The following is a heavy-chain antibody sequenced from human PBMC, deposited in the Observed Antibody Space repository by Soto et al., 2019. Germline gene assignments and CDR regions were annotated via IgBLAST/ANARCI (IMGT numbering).Heavy chain of an antibody. D-gene: IGHD5-18*01. CDR2: IYYSGST. CDR3: ARSGIQLWLSFYY. V-gene: IGHV4-30-4*01. CDR1: GGSISSGDYY. J-gene: IGHJ4*02. Sequence: QVQLQESGPGLVKPSQTLSLTCTVSGGSISSGDYYWSWIRQPPGKGLEWIGYIYYSGSTYYNPSRKSRVTISVDTSKNQFSLKLSSVTAADTAVYYCARSGIQLWLSFYYWGQGTLVTVSS.